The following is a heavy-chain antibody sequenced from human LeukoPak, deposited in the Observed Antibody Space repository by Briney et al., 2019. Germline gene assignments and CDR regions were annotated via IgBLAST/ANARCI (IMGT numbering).Heavy chain of an antibody. D-gene: IGHD1-1*01. CDR2: IYYSGST. CDR3: AKDNPGTPYYYGMDV. V-gene: IGHV4-61*01. Sequence: PSETLSLTCTVSGGSVSSGSYYWSWIRQPPGKGLEWIGYIYYSGSTNYNPSLKSRVTISVDTSKNQFSLKLSSVTAADTAVYYCAKDNPGTPYYYGMDVWGQGTTVTVSS. CDR1: GGSVSSGSYY. J-gene: IGHJ6*02.